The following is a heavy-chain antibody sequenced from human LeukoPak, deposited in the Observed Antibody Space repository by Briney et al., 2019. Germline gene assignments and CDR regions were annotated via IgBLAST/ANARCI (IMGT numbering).Heavy chain of an antibody. Sequence: GGSLRLSCAASGFTVSSNYMSWVRQAPGKGLEWVSAIYSGGSTYYADSVKGRFTISRDNSKNTLYLQMNSLRAEDTAVYYCARGATAMVTYAFDIWGQGTMVTVSS. CDR1: GFTVSSNY. CDR3: ARGATAMVTYAFDI. D-gene: IGHD5-18*01. V-gene: IGHV3-66*01. J-gene: IGHJ3*02. CDR2: IYSGGST.